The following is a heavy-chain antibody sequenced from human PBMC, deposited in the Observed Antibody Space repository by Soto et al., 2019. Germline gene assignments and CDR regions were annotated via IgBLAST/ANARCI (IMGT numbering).Heavy chain of an antibody. D-gene: IGHD4-4*01. J-gene: IGHJ6*02. Sequence: PSETLSLTCPVSGSSMTKNNHYWAWIRQPPGKGLEWIATTFYSGSTYYNPSLKSRVTISVDTSKNQFSLKLSSVTAADTAVYYCARGETTVRNPGYYGMDVWGQGTTVTVSS. CDR3: ARGETTVRNPGYYGMDV. CDR1: GSSMTKNNHY. CDR2: TFYSGST. V-gene: IGHV4-39*07.